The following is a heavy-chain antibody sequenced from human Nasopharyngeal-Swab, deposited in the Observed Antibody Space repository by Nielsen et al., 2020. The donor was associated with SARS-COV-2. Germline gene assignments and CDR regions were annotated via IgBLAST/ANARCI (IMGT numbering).Heavy chain of an antibody. CDR2: ISWNSGSI. CDR1: GFTFSSYA. J-gene: IGHJ3*01. CDR3: AKDIKVVITTSAFDV. D-gene: IGHD3-22*01. V-gene: IGHV3-9*01. Sequence: SLKISCAASGFTFSSYAMSWVRQAPGKGLEWVSGISWNSGSIGYADSVKGRFTISRDNAKNSLYLQMNSLRAEDTALYYCAKDIKVVITTSAFDVWGQGTMVTVSS.